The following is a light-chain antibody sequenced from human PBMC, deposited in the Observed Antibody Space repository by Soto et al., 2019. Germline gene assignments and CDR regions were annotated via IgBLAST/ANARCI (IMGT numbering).Light chain of an antibody. CDR2: DAS. CDR1: QSVSSY. Sequence: EIVMTRSPATLSVSPGERATLSCRSSQSVSSYLAWYQQKPGQAPRLLIYDASSRATGIPDRFSGGGSGTDFTLTISRLEPEDFAVYYCQQFSSYPLTFGGGTKVDIK. J-gene: IGKJ4*01. CDR3: QQFSSYPLT. V-gene: IGKV3-20*01.